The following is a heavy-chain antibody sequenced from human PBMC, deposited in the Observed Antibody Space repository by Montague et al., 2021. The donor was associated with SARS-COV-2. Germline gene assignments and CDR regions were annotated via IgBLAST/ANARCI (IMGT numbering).Heavy chain of an antibody. J-gene: IGHJ4*02. CDR2: INYDGRT. Sequence: SETLSLTCAVYGGSFSDYHWSRIRQSPAMRLLWIVQINYDGRTKYNPSLRSRVTISIDTSKNQFSLKLTSVTAADTSVYYCARGAPGYWGQGTLVTVSS. V-gene: IGHV4-34*01. CDR3: ARGAPGY. CDR1: GGSFSDYH. D-gene: IGHD1-1*01.